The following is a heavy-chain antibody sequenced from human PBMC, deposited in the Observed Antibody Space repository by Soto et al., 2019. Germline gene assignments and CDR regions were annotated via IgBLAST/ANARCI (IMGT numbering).Heavy chain of an antibody. CDR2: IIPMFGTL. D-gene: IGHD6-6*01. V-gene: IGHV1-69*06. Sequence: QLHLVQSGAEVKKPGSSVKVSCKASGGTFSSYTISWVRQASGQGLEWLGGIIPMFGTLYYAQKFQGRLTIAADSSTSTAYMELCTLRSDDTAVYYCARNVASSDDAFDIWGQGTMVTVSS. J-gene: IGHJ3*02. CDR1: GGTFSSYT. CDR3: ARNVASSDDAFDI.